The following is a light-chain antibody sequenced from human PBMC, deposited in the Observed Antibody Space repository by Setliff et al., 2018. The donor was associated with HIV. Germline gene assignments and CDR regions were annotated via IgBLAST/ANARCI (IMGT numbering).Light chain of an antibody. J-gene: IGLJ1*01. CDR1: NSNIGTTT. CDR3: ASWDDSLKVYV. Sequence: QSVLTQSPSVSGTPGQRVTISCSGSNSNIGTTTVNWYQRLPGAAPKLLIYTNSHRPPGVPDRFSGSKSGTSASLAISGLQSEDEAEYYCASWDDSLKVYVFGSGTKVTVL. V-gene: IGLV1-44*01. CDR2: TNS.